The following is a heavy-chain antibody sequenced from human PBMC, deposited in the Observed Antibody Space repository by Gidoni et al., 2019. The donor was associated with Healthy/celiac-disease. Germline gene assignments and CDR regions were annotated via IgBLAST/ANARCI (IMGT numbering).Heavy chain of an antibody. Sequence: QVQLVQSGAEVKKPGSSVKVSCKASGGTFSSYTISWVRQAPGQGLEWMGRIIPILGIANYAQKFQGRVTITADKSTSTAYMELSSLRSEDTAVYYCAREGYYYDSSGYSSHNFDYWGQGTLVTVSS. J-gene: IGHJ4*02. D-gene: IGHD3-22*01. CDR1: GGTFSSYT. CDR3: AREGYYYDSSGYSSHNFDY. V-gene: IGHV1-69*08. CDR2: IIPILGIA.